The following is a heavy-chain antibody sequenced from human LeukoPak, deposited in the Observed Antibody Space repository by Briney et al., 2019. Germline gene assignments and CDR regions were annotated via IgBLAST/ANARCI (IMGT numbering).Heavy chain of an antibody. Sequence: GGSLRLSCAASGFTFSTYWRSWVRQAPGRGLEWVANIKRDGSEKNYVDSVKGRFTISRDNAKNSLYLQMNSMRAEDTAVYCCVPGGHIEYCRQGTLLTVSS. D-gene: IGHD3-10*01. CDR2: IKRDGSEK. CDR3: VPGGHIEY. J-gene: IGHJ4*02. V-gene: IGHV3-7*01. CDR1: GFTFSTYW.